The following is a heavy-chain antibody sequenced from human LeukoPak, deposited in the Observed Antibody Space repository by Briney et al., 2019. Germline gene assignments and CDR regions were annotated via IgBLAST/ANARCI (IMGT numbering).Heavy chain of an antibody. CDR2: IGSTGTDR. V-gene: IGHV3-21*01. J-gene: IGHJ4*02. CDR1: GFSFSSSG. Sequence: GGSLRLSCAASGFSFSSSGINWVRQAPGKGLERVSSIGSTGTDRYYADSVKGRFTISRDNAKNSLYLQMNSLRAEDTAVYYCATETIGRHYDYWGQGTLLTVSS. D-gene: IGHD1-14*01. CDR3: ATETIGRHYDY.